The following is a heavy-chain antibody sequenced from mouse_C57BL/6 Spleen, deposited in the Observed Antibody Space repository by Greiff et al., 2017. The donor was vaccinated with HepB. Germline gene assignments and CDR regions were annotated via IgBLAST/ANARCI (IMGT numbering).Heavy chain of an antibody. J-gene: IGHJ4*01. D-gene: IGHD1-1*01. CDR1: GFTFSDYG. V-gene: IGHV5-17*01. Sequence: DVMLVESGGGLVKPGGSLKLSCAASGFTFSDYGMHWVRQAPEKGLEWVAYISSGSSTIYYADTVKGRFTISRDNAKNTLFLQMTSLRSEDTAMYYCARPYYYGSSYVGAMDYWGQGTSVTVSS. CDR3: ARPYYYGSSYVGAMDY. CDR2: ISSGSSTI.